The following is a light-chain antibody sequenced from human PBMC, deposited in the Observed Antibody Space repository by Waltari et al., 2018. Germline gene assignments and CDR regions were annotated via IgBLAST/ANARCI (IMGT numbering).Light chain of an antibody. CDR2: EVT. J-gene: IGLJ1*01. Sequence: QSGLTQPASVSGSPGQSITISCTGTSSDVGNYNLVSWYQQYPGKAPKLMVYEVTRRSSGVSGRFSGSKSGNPASLTIYGLQSEDEADYYCCSYAGLGIYVFGTGTKVTVL. V-gene: IGLV2-23*02. CDR3: CSYAGLGIYV. CDR1: SSDVGNYNL.